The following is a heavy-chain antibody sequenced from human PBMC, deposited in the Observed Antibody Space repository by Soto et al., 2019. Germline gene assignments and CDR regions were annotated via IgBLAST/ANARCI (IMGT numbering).Heavy chain of an antibody. V-gene: IGHV1-18*04. D-gene: IGHD6-6*01. J-gene: IGHJ4*02. CDR3: ARTRSSSSSPYYFNF. CDR2: ISTSNGNT. Sequence: QVQLVQSGVEVKKPGASVKVSCKASGYLFSSYGLSWVRLAPGQGLEWMGWISTSNGNTKCAQKFQDRVPMTTDTSTSTAYMELRSLRSDDSAVYYCARTRSSSSSPYYFNFWGQGTLVSGSS. CDR1: GYLFSSYG.